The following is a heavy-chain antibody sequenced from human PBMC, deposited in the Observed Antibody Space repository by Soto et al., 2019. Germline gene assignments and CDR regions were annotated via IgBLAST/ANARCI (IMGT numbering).Heavy chain of an antibody. CDR3: AREGALKPFSS. CDR2: IRGTIVYI. CDR1: GFTFSNYN. J-gene: IGHJ5*02. V-gene: IGHV3-21*01. Sequence: GGSLRLSCVASGFTFSNYNMNWVRQAPGKGLGWVSHIRGTIVYIHYADSVKGRFTISRDNAKNSVYLKMDSLRVEDTAVYYCAREGALKPFSSWGQGALVTVSS.